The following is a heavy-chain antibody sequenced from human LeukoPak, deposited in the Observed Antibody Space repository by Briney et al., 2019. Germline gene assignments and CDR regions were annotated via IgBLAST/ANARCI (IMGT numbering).Heavy chain of an antibody. J-gene: IGHJ6*03. D-gene: IGHD3-3*01. Sequence: WASVKVSCKASGGTFSSYAISWVRRAPGQGLEWMGGIIPIFGTANYAQKFQGRVTITTDESTSTAYMELSSLRSEDTAVYYCARASNYLESYYYYYMDVWGKGTTVTVSS. V-gene: IGHV1-69*05. CDR2: IIPIFGTA. CDR3: ARASNYLESYYYYYMDV. CDR1: GGTFSSYA.